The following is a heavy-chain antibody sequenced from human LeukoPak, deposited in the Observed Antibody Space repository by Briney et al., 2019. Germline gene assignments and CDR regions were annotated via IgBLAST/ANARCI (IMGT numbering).Heavy chain of an antibody. J-gene: IGHJ3*02. CDR1: GYTFTSYY. Sequence: GASVKVSCKASGYTFTSYYMHWVRQAPGQGLEWMGIINPSGGSTSYAQKFQGRVTMTRDMSTSTVYIELSSLRSEDTAVYYCAGNYGGNSRAFDIWGQGTMVTVSS. D-gene: IGHD4-23*01. CDR3: AGNYGGNSRAFDI. V-gene: IGHV1-46*01. CDR2: INPSGGST.